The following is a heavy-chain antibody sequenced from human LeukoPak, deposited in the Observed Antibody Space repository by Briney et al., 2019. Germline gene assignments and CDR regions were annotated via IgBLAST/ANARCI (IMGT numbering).Heavy chain of an antibody. CDR1: GFTFSTYA. V-gene: IGHV3-64D*06. CDR2: INTSGDKT. Sequence: PGGSLRLSCSGSGFTFSTYAIHWVRQAPGKGPEYVSLINTSGDKTYYADSVKGRFTISRDNSRNTVSLQMSSLRDEDTAMYYCVKDLYKGETSTWYYFDYRGQGALVTVSS. J-gene: IGHJ4*02. CDR3: VKDLYKGETSTWYYFDY. D-gene: IGHD6-13*01.